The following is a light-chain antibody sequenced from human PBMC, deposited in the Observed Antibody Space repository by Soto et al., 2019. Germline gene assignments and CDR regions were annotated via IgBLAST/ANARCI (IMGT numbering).Light chain of an antibody. J-gene: IGLJ2*01. V-gene: IGLV4-69*01. CDR1: SGHSSFA. Sequence: QSVLTQSPSASASLGASVKLTCTLSSGHSSFAIAWHQQQPEKGPRYLMKLNSDGSHSKGDGIPDRFSGSRSGAERYLSSSSLQSEDEADYYCQTWGTGIRVFGGGTKLTVL. CDR2: LNSDGSH. CDR3: QTWGTGIRV.